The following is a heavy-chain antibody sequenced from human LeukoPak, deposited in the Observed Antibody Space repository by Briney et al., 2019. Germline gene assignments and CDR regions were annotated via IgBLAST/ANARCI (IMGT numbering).Heavy chain of an antibody. CDR3: ARGTTVTTVPYYYYYMDV. CDR2: INPNSGGT. V-gene: IGHV1-2*02. Sequence: GASVKVSCKASGYTFTGYYMHWVRQAPGQGLEWMGWINPNSGGTNYAQKFQGRVTMTRDTSISTAYMELSRLRSDDTAVYYCARGTTVTTVPYYYYYMDVWGKGTTVT. J-gene: IGHJ6*03. D-gene: IGHD4-17*01. CDR1: GYTFTGYY.